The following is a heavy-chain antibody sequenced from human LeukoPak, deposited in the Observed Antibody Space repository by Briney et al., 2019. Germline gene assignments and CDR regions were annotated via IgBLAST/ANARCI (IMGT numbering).Heavy chain of an antibody. V-gene: IGHV1-46*01. J-gene: IGHJ4*02. Sequence: ASVKVSCKASGYTFTSYYMHWVRQAPGQGLEWMGIINPSGGSTSCTEKFQGRVTMTRDTSTSTVSMELSSLRSEDTAVYYCARGNGVCPTYWGQGTLVTVSS. CDR1: GYTFTSYY. CDR3: ARGNGVCPTY. D-gene: IGHD2-8*01. CDR2: INPSGGST.